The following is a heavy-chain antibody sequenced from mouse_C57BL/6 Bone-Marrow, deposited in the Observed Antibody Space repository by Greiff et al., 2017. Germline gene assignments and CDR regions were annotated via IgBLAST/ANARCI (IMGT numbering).Heavy chain of an antibody. CDR2: IYPGGGYT. V-gene: IGHV1-63*01. CDR3: ARSPPYVYGSSYGWYFDV. CDR1: GYTFTNYW. D-gene: IGHD1-1*01. J-gene: IGHJ1*03. Sequence: QVQLKQSGAELVRPGTSVKMSCKASGYTFTNYWIGWAKQRPGHGLEWIGDIYPGGGYTNYNEKFKGKATLTADKSSSTAYMQFSSLTSEDSAIYYCARSPPYVYGSSYGWYFDVWGTGTTVTVSS.